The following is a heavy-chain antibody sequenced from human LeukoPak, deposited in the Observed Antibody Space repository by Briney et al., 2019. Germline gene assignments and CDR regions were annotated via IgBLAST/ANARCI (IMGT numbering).Heavy chain of an antibody. J-gene: IGHJ4*02. CDR3: ARVWSMARGVIIGRLYDY. CDR1: GFTFSSYW. D-gene: IGHD3-10*01. Sequence: PGGSLRLSCAASGFTFSSYWMSWVRQAPGKGLEWVANIKQDGSEKYYVDSVKGRFTISRDNAKNSLYLQMNSLRAEDTAVYYCARVWSMARGVIIGRLYDYWGQGTLDTVSS. CDR2: IKQDGSEK. V-gene: IGHV3-7*01.